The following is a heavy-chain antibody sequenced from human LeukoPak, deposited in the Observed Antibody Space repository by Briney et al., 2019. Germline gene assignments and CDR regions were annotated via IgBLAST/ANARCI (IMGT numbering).Heavy chain of an antibody. J-gene: IGHJ4*02. CDR2: IVLISTTT. CDR1: GGTFSNDA. D-gene: IGHD3-3*01. Sequence: SVKVSCKASGGTFSNDAFNWVRQAPGQGLEWMGGIVLISTTTKYAQKFQGRVAITADKSTSTVYMELSNLRSDDTAVYFCARVNDQIYDFWSGILADWGQGSLVTVSS. CDR3: ARVNDQIYDFWSGILAD. V-gene: IGHV1-69*06.